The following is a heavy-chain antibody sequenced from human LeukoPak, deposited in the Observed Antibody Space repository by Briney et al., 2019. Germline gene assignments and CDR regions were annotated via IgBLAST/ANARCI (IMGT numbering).Heavy chain of an antibody. CDR2: IYHDGNT. J-gene: IGHJ4*02. D-gene: IGHD3-10*01. CDR3: ARPMVRGLNGGYFDY. CDR1: GYSISSGYY. V-gene: IGHV4-38-2*02. Sequence: KPSETLSLTCSVSGYSISSGYYWGWIRQPPGKGLEWIGNIYHDGNTYYNPSLKSRVTISVDTSKNQFSLKLSSVTAADTAVYYCARPMVRGLNGGYFDYWGQGTLVTVSS.